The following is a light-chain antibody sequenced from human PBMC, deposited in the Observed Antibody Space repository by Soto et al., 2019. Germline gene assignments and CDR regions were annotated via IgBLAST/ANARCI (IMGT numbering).Light chain of an antibody. CDR3: SSYTSSSTLYV. CDR2: EVS. Sequence: QSALTQPASVSGSPGQSITISCTGTSSDVGGYNYVSWYQQHPGKAPKLMIYEVSNRPSGVSNRFSGSKSGNTASLTISGLQAEDGADYSCSSYTSSSTLYVFVTGTKLTAL. CDR1: SSDVGGYNY. V-gene: IGLV2-14*01. J-gene: IGLJ1*01.